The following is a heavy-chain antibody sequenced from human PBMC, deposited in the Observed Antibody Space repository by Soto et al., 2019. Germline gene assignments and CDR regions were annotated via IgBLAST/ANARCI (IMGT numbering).Heavy chain of an antibody. V-gene: IGHV2-5*02. D-gene: IGHD3-22*01. CDR1: GFSLSTRKVG. CDR3: ARIVKYYDSSGYNYHGMDV. Sequence: ESGPALGNPKQSLTITCSFWGFSLSTRKVGVGWIRQPPGKALEWLALIYWDDDKRYSPSLKSRLSITKDTSKNQVVLTMTNMEPVDTATYYCARIVKYYDSSGYNYHGMDVWGQGTKVTVSS. CDR2: IYWDDDK. J-gene: IGHJ6*02.